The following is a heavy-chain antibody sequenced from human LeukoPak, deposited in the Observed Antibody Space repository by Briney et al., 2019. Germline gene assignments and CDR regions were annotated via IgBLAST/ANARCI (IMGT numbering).Heavy chain of an antibody. V-gene: IGHV4-39*07. CDR2: IYYSGST. Sequence: SETLSLTCTVSGGSISSSSYYWGWIRQPPGKGLEWIGSIYYSGSTYYNPYLKSRVTISVDTSKNQFSLKLSSLTAADTAVYYCARAPNPRTYYYDSSGYYGGLFDYWGQGTLVTVSS. J-gene: IGHJ4*02. D-gene: IGHD3-22*01. CDR1: GGSISSSSYY. CDR3: ARAPNPRTYYYDSSGYYGGLFDY.